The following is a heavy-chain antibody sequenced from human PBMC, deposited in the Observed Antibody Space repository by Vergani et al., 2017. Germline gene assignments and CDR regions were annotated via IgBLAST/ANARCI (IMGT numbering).Heavy chain of an antibody. CDR1: GYTFTSYG. D-gene: IGHD4-23*01. CDR2: ISAYNGNT. V-gene: IGHV1-18*04. J-gene: IGHJ4*02. Sequence: QVQLVQSGAEVKKPGASVKVSCKASGYTFTSYGISWVRQAPGQGLEWMGWISAYNGNTYYAQKLQGRVTMTTDTSTSTAYMELRSLRSDDTAVYYCASSYGGKKNEYYFDYWGQGTLVTVSS. CDR3: ASSYGGKKNEYYFDY.